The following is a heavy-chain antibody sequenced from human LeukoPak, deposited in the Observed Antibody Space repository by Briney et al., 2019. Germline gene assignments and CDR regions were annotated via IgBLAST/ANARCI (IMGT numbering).Heavy chain of an antibody. CDR3: ARAYYDILTGYHFDI. D-gene: IGHD3-9*01. CDR2: IYHSGST. Sequence: SETLSLTCAVSGGSISSGGYSWSWIRQPPWKGLEWIGYIYHSGSTYYNPSLNSQVTISLDRAKNQFSLKLSSVTAADTAVYYCARAYYDILTGYHFDIWGQGTMVTVSS. J-gene: IGHJ3*02. V-gene: IGHV4-30-2*01. CDR1: GGSISSGGYS.